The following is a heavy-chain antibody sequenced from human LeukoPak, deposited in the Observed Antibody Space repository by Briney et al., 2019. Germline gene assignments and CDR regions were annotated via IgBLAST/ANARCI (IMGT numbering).Heavy chain of an antibody. D-gene: IGHD3-22*01. V-gene: IGHV3-23*01. CDR3: AKDRVDYYDSSGYPYYFDY. Sequence: QAGGSLRLSCAASGFTFSSYAMSWVRQAPGKGLEWVSAISGSGGSTYYADSVKGRFTISRDNSKNTLYLQMNSLRAEDTAVYYCAKDRVDYYDSSGYPYYFDYWGQGTLVTVSS. CDR1: GFTFSSYA. CDR2: ISGSGGST. J-gene: IGHJ4*02.